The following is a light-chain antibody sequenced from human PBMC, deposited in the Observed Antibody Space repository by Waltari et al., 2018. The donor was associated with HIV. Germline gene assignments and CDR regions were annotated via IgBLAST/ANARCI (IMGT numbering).Light chain of an antibody. CDR2: GNT. CDR1: SSNIGAGYD. CDR3: QSYDSSLSGFVV. Sequence: QSVLTQPPSVSGASGQRVTISCTGSSSNIGAGYDVHWYQQLPGTAPKVLIYGNTNRPSGVPDRFSGSKSGTSASLAITGLQAEDEADYYCQSYDSSLSGFVVFGGGTKVTVL. V-gene: IGLV1-40*01. J-gene: IGLJ2*01.